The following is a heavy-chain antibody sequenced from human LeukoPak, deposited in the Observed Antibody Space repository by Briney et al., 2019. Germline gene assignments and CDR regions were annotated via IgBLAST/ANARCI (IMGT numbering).Heavy chain of an antibody. D-gene: IGHD3-22*01. CDR1: GGSFSGYF. J-gene: IGHJ4*02. Sequence: SETLSLTCVVYGGSFSGYFWSWIRQPPGKGLEWIGEITPSGSTNYNPSLKSRVSISIDTSKKKLSLRLTSETAADSAVYYCASSFYYDSRDYWGQGTLVTVSS. CDR2: ITPSGST. CDR3: ASSFYYDSRDY. V-gene: IGHV4-34*01.